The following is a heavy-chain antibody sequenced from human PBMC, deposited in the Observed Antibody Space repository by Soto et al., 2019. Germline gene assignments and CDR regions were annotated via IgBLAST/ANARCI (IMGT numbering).Heavy chain of an antibody. V-gene: IGHV3-23*01. J-gene: IGHJ4*02. D-gene: IGHD2-15*01. CDR2: LSGSGILS. CDR3: ARDRGGALDS. CDR1: GFTFNTFA. Sequence: PGGSLRLSCVVSGFTFNTFAMTWVRQAPGKGLEWVSALSGSGILSYYADSVKGRFTISRDNSKNTLYLQMNNLRVDETAVYFCARDRGGALDSWGQGPIAPVSS.